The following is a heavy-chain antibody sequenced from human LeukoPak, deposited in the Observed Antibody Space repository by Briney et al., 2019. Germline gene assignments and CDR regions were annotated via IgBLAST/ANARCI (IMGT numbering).Heavy chain of an antibody. D-gene: IGHD3-3*01. J-gene: IGHJ3*02. V-gene: IGHV4-59*01. Sequence: SETLSLTCTVSGGSIGSYYWSWIRQPPGKGLEWIGYIYYSGSTNYNPSLKSRVTISVDTSKNQFSLKLSSVTAADTAVYYCARSSFNGITIFGVVKYASDIWGQGTMVTVSS. CDR2: IYYSGST. CDR1: GGSIGSYY. CDR3: ARSSFNGITIFGVVKYASDI.